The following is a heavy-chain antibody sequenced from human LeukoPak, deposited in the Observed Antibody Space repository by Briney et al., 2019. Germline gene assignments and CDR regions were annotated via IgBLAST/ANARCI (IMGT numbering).Heavy chain of an antibody. J-gene: IGHJ5*02. CDR1: GFTFSSYG. Sequence: GRSLRLSCAASGFTFSSYGMHWVRQAPGKGLEWVAVIWYDGSNKYYADSVKGRFTISRDNSKNTLYLQMNSLRAEDTAVYYCAKYSSGNYCSSTSCPLRFDPWGQGTLVTVSS. CDR3: AKYSSGNYCSSTSCPLRFDP. V-gene: IGHV3-33*06. CDR2: IWYDGSNK. D-gene: IGHD2-2*01.